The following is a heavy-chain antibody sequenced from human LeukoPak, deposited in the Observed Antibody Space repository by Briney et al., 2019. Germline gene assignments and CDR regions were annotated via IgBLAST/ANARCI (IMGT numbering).Heavy chain of an antibody. D-gene: IGHD6-13*01. CDR2: IKQDGSEK. CDR3: ARRWYSSTRNNYYYNYIDV. CDR1: GFTFSTYW. J-gene: IGHJ6*03. V-gene: IGHV3-7*01. Sequence: GGSLRLSCAASGFTFSTYWMSWVRQAPGKGLEWVANIKQDGSEKYYVDSVKGRFTISRDNAKNSLYLQMNSLRAEDTAVYYCARRWYSSTRNNYYYNYIDVWGKGTTFTVSS.